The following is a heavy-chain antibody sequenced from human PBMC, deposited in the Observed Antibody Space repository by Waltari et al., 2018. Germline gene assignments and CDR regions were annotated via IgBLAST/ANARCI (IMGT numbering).Heavy chain of an antibody. CDR1: GGSISSSDYY. Sequence: QLQLQEAGPGLVKPSETLSLACTVSGGSISSSDYYWGWIRQPPWKGLELFGSIYYSGCPNYNPALKSGVTISLDTSKNQFSRKVSSVAAADTAVYYCTGDAPPPGVSGSYATVDYWGQGSLVIVSS. D-gene: IGHD3-16*01. J-gene: IGHJ4*02. CDR3: TGDAPPPGVSGSYATVDY. CDR2: IYYSGCP. V-gene: IGHV4-39*07.